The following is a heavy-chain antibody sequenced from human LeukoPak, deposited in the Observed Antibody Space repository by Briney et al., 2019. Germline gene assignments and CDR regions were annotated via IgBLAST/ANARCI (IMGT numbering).Heavy chain of an antibody. J-gene: IGHJ4*02. CDR3: ARERYMITFGGIIVYYFDS. D-gene: IGHD3-16*02. V-gene: IGHV4-59*12. Sequence: SETLSLTCTVSGGSISSYYWSWIRQPPGKGLEWIGYISYSGSTNYNPSLKSRVTISEDKSKNQFSLKLSSVTAADTAVYYCARERYMITFGGIIVYYFDSWGQGSLVTVSS. CDR2: ISYSGST. CDR1: GGSISSYY.